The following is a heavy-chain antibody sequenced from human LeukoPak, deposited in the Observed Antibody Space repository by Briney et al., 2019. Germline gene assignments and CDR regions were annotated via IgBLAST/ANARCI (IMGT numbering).Heavy chain of an antibody. CDR1: RFTFSSYE. Sequence: GGSLSLSCAASRFTFSSYEMNWVRQAPGKGLEWGSYISSSGSTIYYADPVKGRFTISRDNAKHSLYLQMNSLRAEDTAVYYCARDCSGGSCYPYYYYYMDVWGKGTTVTVSS. D-gene: IGHD2-15*01. V-gene: IGHV3-48*03. CDR3: ARDCSGGSCYPYYYYYMDV. J-gene: IGHJ6*03. CDR2: ISSSGSTI.